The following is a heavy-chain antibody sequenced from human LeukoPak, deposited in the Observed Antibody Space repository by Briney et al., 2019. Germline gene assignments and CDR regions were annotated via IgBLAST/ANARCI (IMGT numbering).Heavy chain of an antibody. CDR2: IYYSGRT. CDR3: ARGATMVRGVIRWFDP. V-gene: IGHV4-59*01. Sequence: SETLSLTCTVSGGSISSYYWSWIRQPPGKGLEWIGYIYYSGRTNYNPSLKSRVTISVETSKNQFSLKLSSVTAADTAVYYCARGATMVRGVIRWFDPWGQGTLVTVSS. CDR1: GGSISSYY. D-gene: IGHD3-10*01. J-gene: IGHJ5*02.